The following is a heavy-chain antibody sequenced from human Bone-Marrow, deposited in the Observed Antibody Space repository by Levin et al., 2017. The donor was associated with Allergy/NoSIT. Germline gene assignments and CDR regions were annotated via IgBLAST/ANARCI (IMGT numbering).Heavy chain of an antibody. Sequence: GESLKISCAASGFTFSSYAMHWVRQAPGKGLEWVAVISYDGSNKYYADSVKGRFTISRDNSKNTLYLQMNSLRAEDTAVYYCARAYYGDQFDAFDIWGQGTMVTVSS. CDR3: ARAYYGDQFDAFDI. J-gene: IGHJ3*02. V-gene: IGHV3-30-3*01. D-gene: IGHD4-17*01. CDR2: ISYDGSNK. CDR1: GFTFSSYA.